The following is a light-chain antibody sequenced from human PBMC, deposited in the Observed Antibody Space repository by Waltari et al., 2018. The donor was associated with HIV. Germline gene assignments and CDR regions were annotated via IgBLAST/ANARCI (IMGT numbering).Light chain of an antibody. J-gene: IGLJ2*01. CDR2: DVS. CDR3: SSYTTTSTLV. CDR1: SSDVGGYNY. V-gene: IGLV2-14*01. Sequence: QSALTQPASVSGSPGPSITISCTGTSSDVGGYNYVSWYQQHPGKAPKLMIYDVSNRPSGVSNRFSGSKSGNTASLTISGLQAEDEADYYCSSYTTTSTLVFGGGTNLTVL.